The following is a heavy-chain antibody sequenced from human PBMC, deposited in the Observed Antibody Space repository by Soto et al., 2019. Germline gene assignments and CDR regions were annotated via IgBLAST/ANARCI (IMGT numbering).Heavy chain of an antibody. D-gene: IGHD3-16*01. Sequence: QVQLQESGPGLVKPSGTLSLTCAASSGSIFTTNWWSWVRQSPGRGLQWIGDIYHSGSPKYNPSLKSRVSISIDKSKDRFFLYLTPVTAADTAVYYCARKPDVATAKVGGGYVFDVWGQGTMVTVSS. CDR3: ARKPDVATAKVGGGYVFDV. V-gene: IGHV4-4*02. CDR2: IYHSGSP. J-gene: IGHJ3*01. CDR1: SGSIFTTNW.